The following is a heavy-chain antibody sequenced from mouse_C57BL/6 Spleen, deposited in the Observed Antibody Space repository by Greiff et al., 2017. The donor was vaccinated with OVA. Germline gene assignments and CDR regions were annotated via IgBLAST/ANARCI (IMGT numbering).Heavy chain of an antibody. J-gene: IGHJ4*01. Sequence: VQLQQPGAELVKPGASVKLSCKASGYTFTSYWMQWVKQRPGQGLEWIGEIDPSDSYTNYNQKFKGKATLTVDTSSSTAYMQLSSLTSEDSAVYYCARWGSSWDYAMDYWGQGTSVTVSS. V-gene: IGHV1-50*01. CDR1: GYTFTSYW. CDR3: ARWGSSWDYAMDY. CDR2: IDPSDSYT. D-gene: IGHD1-1*01.